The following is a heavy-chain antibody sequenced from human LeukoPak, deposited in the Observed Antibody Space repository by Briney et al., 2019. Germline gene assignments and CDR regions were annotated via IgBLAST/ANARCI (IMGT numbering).Heavy chain of an antibody. J-gene: IGHJ6*03. Sequence: SETLSLTCTVSGGSISNYYWSWIRQPPGKGLECIGYIYYSGSTNYNPSLKSRFMISIDTSKSQFSLKMNYVTADDTGVYYWARETTVASLGYYYYYRDVWGKGTTVTVSS. V-gene: IGHV4-59*01. D-gene: IGHD4-23*01. CDR1: GGSISNYY. CDR3: ARETTVASLGYYYYYRDV. CDR2: IYYSGST.